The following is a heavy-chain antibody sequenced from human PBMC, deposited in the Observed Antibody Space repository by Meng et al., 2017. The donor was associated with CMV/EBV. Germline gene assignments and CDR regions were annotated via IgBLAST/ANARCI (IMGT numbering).Heavy chain of an antibody. CDR2: INHSGST. CDR3: ARAPIYCSSTSCYGEGGMDV. CDR1: GGSFSGYY. D-gene: IGHD2-2*01. V-gene: IGHV4-34*01. Sequence: GSLRLSCAVYGGSFSGYYWSWIRQPPGKGLEWIGEINHSGSTNCNPSLKSRVTISVDTSKNQFSLKLSSVTAADTAVYYCARAPIYCSSTSCYGEGGMDVWGQGTTVTVSS. J-gene: IGHJ6*02.